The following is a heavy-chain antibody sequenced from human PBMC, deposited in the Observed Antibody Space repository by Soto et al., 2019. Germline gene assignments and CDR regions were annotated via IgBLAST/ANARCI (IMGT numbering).Heavy chain of an antibody. CDR2: IIQIFGTA. J-gene: IGHJ4*02. Sequence: QVQLVQSGAEVKKPGSSVKVSCKASGGTFSRYAISWVRQAPGQGLAWMGGIIQIFGTANYAQKFQGRVTITADESTSTAYMELSSLRSEDTAVYYCARAMWFGAVAAYYFDYWGQGTLVTVS. CDR3: ARAMWFGAVAAYYFDY. D-gene: IGHD6-19*01. CDR1: GGTFSRYA. V-gene: IGHV1-69*12.